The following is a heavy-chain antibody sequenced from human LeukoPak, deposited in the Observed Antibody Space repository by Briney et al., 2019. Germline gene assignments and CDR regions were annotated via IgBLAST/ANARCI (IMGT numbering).Heavy chain of an antibody. D-gene: IGHD2-8*01. J-gene: IGHJ5*02. CDR2: IYTSGST. CDR1: GGSISSGSYY. CDR3: AKNGQSGFSFDP. V-gene: IGHV4-61*02. Sequence: SQTLSLTCTVSGGSISSGSYYWSWIRQPAGKGLEWIGRIYTSGSTNYNPSLKSRVTISVDTSKNQFSLKLSSVTAADTAIYYCAKNGQSGFSFDPWGQGTLVTVSS.